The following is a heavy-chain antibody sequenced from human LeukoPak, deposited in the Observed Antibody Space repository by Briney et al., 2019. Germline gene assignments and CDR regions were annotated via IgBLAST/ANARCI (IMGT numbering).Heavy chain of an antibody. CDR3: AKPLEKYTYGGNFDY. D-gene: IGHD4-23*01. CDR1: GFTFSSYA. Sequence: GGSLRLSCEASGFTFSSYAMSWVRQAPGKGLAWVSFISSSADSTYYADSVKGRFTISRDNSKNTLYLQMNNVRAEDTAVYYCAKPLEKYTYGGNFDYWGQGILVTVSS. V-gene: IGHV3-23*01. CDR2: ISSSADST. J-gene: IGHJ4*02.